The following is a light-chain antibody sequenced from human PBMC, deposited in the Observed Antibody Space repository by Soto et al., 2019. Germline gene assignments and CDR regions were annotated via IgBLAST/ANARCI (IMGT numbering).Light chain of an antibody. CDR3: LHVRQSSFT. Sequence: DFVMTQSTLSLSVTPGEAASISCRCSQSLLHMNGNSYLDLYLQRPGQSPQLLISLASNRASGVPDRFSGSGSGTDFPLHLSRVETQYVADEYCLHVRQSSFTFGPGTKVDL. J-gene: IGKJ3*01. CDR2: LAS. CDR1: QSLLHMNGNSY. V-gene: IGKV2-28*01.